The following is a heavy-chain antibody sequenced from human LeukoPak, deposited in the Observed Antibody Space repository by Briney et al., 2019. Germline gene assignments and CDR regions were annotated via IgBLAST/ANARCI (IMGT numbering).Heavy chain of an antibody. CDR1: GGSISGYY. CDR2: IYYSGST. V-gene: IGHV4-59*01. D-gene: IGHD3-10*01. CDR3: ARDYVSAHWFDP. Sequence: SETLSLTCTVSGGSISGYYWSWIRQPPGKGLEWIGYIYYSGSTNYNPSLKSRVTISVDTSKNQFSLKPNSVTAADTAVYYCARDYVSAHWFDPWGQGTLVIVSS. J-gene: IGHJ5*02.